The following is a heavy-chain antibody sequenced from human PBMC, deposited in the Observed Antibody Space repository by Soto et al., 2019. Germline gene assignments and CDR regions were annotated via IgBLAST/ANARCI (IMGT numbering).Heavy chain of an antibody. CDR3: ARDSPEVAGTIDY. J-gene: IGHJ4*02. D-gene: IGHD6-19*01. CDR1: GGSISSSY. Sequence: SETLSLTCTVSGGSISSSYWSWIRQPAGKGLEWIGRIFTSGSTNYNPSLKSRLTMSVDTSKNQFSLKLSSVTAADTALYYCARDSPEVAGTIDYWGQGTLVTVS. CDR2: IFTSGST. V-gene: IGHV4-4*07.